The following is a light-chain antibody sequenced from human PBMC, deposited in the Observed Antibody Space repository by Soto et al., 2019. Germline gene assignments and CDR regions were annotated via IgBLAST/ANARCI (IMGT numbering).Light chain of an antibody. CDR3: PQRLTTPWT. CDR2: TAS. V-gene: IGKV1-39*01. Sequence: DIQMTQSPSSLSASIGDRVTITCRASRSIINSLNWYQQKPGKGPELLVSTASALQSGRSPRLSGAGSGTHFTRTISSPQPEECGTYYCPQRLTTPWTFGQGNRVEI. CDR1: RSIINS. J-gene: IGKJ1*01.